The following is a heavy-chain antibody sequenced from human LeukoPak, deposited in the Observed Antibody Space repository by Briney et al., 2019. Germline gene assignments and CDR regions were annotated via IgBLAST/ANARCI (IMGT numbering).Heavy chain of an antibody. CDR2: ISGSGDRT. D-gene: IGHD5-18*01. V-gene: IGHV3-23*01. Sequence: GGSLRLSCAASGFIFSNYAMCWVRQAPGKGLEWVSDISGSGDRTDYADSVKGRFTISRDNSKNTVYLQMNSLRAEDTAVYYCAKTGNGDRYSYAHLLAFDYWGQGTLVTVSS. J-gene: IGHJ4*02. CDR1: GFIFSNYA. CDR3: AKTGNGDRYSYAHLLAFDY.